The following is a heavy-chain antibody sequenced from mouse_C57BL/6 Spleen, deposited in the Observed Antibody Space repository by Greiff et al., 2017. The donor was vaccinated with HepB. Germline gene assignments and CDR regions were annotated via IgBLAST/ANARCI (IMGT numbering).Heavy chain of an antibody. CDR1: GYAFSSSW. CDR3: ARKRGNYYAMDY. Sequence: VQLQQSGPELVKPGASVKISCKASGYAFSSSWMNWVKQRPGKGLEWIGRIYPGDGDTNYNGKFKGKATLTADKSSSTAYMQLSSLTSEDSAVYFCARKRGNYYAMDYWGQGTSVTVSS. CDR2: IYPGDGDT. V-gene: IGHV1-82*01. J-gene: IGHJ4*01.